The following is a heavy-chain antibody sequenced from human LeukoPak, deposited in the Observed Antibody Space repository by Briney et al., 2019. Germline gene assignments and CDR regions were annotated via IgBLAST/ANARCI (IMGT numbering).Heavy chain of an antibody. V-gene: IGHV3-48*03. Sequence: PGGSLRLSCAASGFTFSSYEMNWVRQAPGKGLEWVSYISSSSSTIYYADSVKGRFTISRDDAKNSLYLQMNSLRAEDTAVYYCARDSTYYDYVWGSYHDYWGQGTLVTVSS. CDR3: ARDSTYYDYVWGSYHDY. J-gene: IGHJ4*02. D-gene: IGHD3-16*02. CDR2: ISSSSSTI. CDR1: GFTFSSYE.